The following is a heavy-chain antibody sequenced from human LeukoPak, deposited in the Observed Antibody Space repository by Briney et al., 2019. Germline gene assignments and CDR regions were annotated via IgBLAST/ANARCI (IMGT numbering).Heavy chain of an antibody. Sequence: PGGSLRLSCAASGFTVSSYYMNWVRQAPGKELEWVSVIYTGGGRYYADSVKGRFIISRDNSKNTLSLQMNSLRAEDTAVYYCAKDLGGLLRYFDWLSNPSDYWGQGTLVTVSS. CDR1: GFTVSSYY. D-gene: IGHD3-9*01. J-gene: IGHJ4*02. V-gene: IGHV3-53*05. CDR2: IYTGGGR. CDR3: AKDLGGLLRYFDWLSNPSDY.